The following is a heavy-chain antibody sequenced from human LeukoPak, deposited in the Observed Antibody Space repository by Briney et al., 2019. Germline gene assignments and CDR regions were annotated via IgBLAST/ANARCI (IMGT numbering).Heavy chain of an antibody. V-gene: IGHV3-21*01. D-gene: IGHD3-22*01. J-gene: IGHJ5*02. CDR2: ISSSSSYI. Sequence: GGSLRLSCAASGFTFSSYSMNWVRQAPGKGLEWVSSISSSSSYIYYADSVKGRFTISRDNAKNSLYLQMNSLRAEDTAVYYCARGLDDSSGYYYFDNWFDPWGQGTLVTVSS. CDR3: ARGLDDSSGYYYFDNWFDP. CDR1: GFTFSSYS.